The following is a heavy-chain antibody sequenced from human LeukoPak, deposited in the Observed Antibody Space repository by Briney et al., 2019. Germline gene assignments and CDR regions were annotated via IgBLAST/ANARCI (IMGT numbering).Heavy chain of an antibody. CDR3: ARDQPYMDV. CDR2: IYHSGST. Sequence: SETLSLTCIVSGYSISSGYYWVWIRQPPGKGLEWIGSIYHSGSTLYNPSLKSRVTISVDTSKNKFSLKLSSVTAADTAMYYCARDQPYMDVWGEGTTVTASS. CDR1: GYSISSGYY. V-gene: IGHV4-38-2*02. J-gene: IGHJ6*03.